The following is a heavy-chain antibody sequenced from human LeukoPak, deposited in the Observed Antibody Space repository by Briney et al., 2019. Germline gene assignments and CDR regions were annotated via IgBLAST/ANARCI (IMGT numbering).Heavy chain of an antibody. J-gene: IGHJ4*02. Sequence: SQTLSLTCTVSGGSISSGDYYWSWIRQPPGKGLEWIGYIYYSGSTNYNPSLKSRVTISVDTSKNQFSLKLSSVTAADTAVYYCARGGSLLWFGEFNRYFDYWGQGTLVTVSS. V-gene: IGHV4-30-4*08. D-gene: IGHD3-10*01. CDR1: GGSISSGDYY. CDR2: IYYSGST. CDR3: ARGGSLLWFGEFNRYFDY.